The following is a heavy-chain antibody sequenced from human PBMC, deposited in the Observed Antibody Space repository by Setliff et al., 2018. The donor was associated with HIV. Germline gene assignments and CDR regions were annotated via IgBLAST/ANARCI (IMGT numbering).Heavy chain of an antibody. CDR2: IYYTGNT. Sequence: PSETLSLTCSVSGDSISSGSYFWGWIRQPPGKGLEWIGDIYYTGNTYYNPSLKSRVTISVDTSKNQFSLKLSSVTAADTAVYYCARHYYGSGSYYNPPPYYYYYMDVWGKGTTVTVSS. J-gene: IGHJ6*03. CDR3: ARHYYGSGSYYNPPPYYYYYMDV. CDR1: GDSISSGSYF. V-gene: IGHV4-39*01. D-gene: IGHD3-10*01.